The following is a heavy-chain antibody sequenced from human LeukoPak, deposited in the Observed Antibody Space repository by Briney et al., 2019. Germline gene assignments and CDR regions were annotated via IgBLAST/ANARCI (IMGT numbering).Heavy chain of an antibody. V-gene: IGHV4-4*02. D-gene: IGHD6-19*01. CDR3: ASNVAGSSFDY. CDR2: IYHSGST. CDR1: GGSISSSNW. J-gene: IGHJ4*02. Sequence: PSGTLSLTCAVSGGSISSSNWWSWVRQPPGKGLEWIGEIYHSGSTNYNPSLKSRVTVSVDKSKNQFSLKLSSVTAADTAVCFCASNVAGSSFDYWGQGTLVTVSS.